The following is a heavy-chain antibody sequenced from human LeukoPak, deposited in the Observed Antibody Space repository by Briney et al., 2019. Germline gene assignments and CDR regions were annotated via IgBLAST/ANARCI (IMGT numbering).Heavy chain of an antibody. D-gene: IGHD6-19*01. CDR1: GFTFSSYA. Sequence: GGSLRLSCVASGFTFSSYAMNWVRQAPGKGLEWVSGISGSGGSTNYADSVKGRFTISRDNSKNTLYLQMNSLKAEDTAVYYCARRYSSGWWIDYWGQGTLVTVSS. CDR2: ISGSGGST. CDR3: ARRYSSGWWIDY. J-gene: IGHJ4*02. V-gene: IGHV3-23*01.